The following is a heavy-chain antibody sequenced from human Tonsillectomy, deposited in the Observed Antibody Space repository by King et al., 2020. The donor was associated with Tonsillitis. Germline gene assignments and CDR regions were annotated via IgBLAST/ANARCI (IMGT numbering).Heavy chain of an antibody. CDR3: ARDHCTSRGYCPPEYYYDY. D-gene: IGHD3-22*01. CDR2: VSTYNGGT. V-gene: IGHV1-18*04. CDR1: GYTFTSYG. J-gene: IGHJ4*02. Sequence: HVQLVESGGEVKKPGASVRVSCQASGYTFTSYGVGWVRQAPGQGLEWMGWVSTYNGGTNYAQTFQGRVTMTTDTSTNTAYMELRNLRSDDTAVYYCARDHCTSRGYCPPEYYYDYWGQGTLVTVS.